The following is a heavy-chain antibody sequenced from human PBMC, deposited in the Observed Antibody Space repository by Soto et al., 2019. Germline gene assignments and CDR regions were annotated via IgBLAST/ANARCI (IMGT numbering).Heavy chain of an antibody. CDR3: ASRSSEAHDYWNDESDYYYYMDV. CDR2: IKQDGSEK. Sequence: EVQLVESGGGLVQPGGSLRLSCAASGFTFSSYWMSWVRQAPGKGLEWVANIKQDGSEKYYVGSVKGRCTISRDDAKNSVYLQMNRLRAEDTAVYYCASRSSEAHDYWNDESDYYYYMDVWGKGTTVTV. D-gene: IGHD1-1*01. CDR1: GFTFSSYW. V-gene: IGHV3-7*01. J-gene: IGHJ6*03.